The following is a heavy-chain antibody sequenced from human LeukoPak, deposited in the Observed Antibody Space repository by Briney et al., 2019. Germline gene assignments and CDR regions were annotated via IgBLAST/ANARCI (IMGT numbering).Heavy chain of an antibody. J-gene: IGHJ4*02. CDR1: GYTLTELS. V-gene: IGHV1-24*01. D-gene: IGHD3-22*01. CDR3: TRSTVVLPYYFDY. CDR2: FDPENGET. Sequence: ASVKVSCMVSGYTLTELSMHWVRQAPGKGLEWMGSFDPENGETLYAQEFQGRVTLTEDTSADTAYMELISLRSEDTAVYYCTRSTVVLPYYFDYWGQGTLVTVSS.